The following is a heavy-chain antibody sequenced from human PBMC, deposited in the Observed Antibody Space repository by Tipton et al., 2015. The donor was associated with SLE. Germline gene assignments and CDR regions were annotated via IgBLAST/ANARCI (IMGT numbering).Heavy chain of an antibody. CDR1: GGTFYSYA. CDR3: ARAGAYSYGYFDY. J-gene: IGHJ4*02. CDR2: IIPFFGTA. D-gene: IGHD5-18*01. Sequence: QVQLVQSGAEVKKPGSSVKVSCKASGGTFYSYAISWVRQAPGQGLEWMGGIIPFFGTAQYVQKFQGRVTITTDESTSTAYMELSSLRSEDTAVYYCARAGAYSYGYFDYWGQGTLVTVSS. V-gene: IGHV1-69*01.